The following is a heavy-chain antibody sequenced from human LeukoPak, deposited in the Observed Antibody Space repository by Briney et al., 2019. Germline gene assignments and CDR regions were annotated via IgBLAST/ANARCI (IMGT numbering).Heavy chain of an antibody. CDR1: GGSISSYY. J-gene: IGHJ6*02. Sequence: SETLSLTCTVSGGSISSYYWSWIRQPPGKGLEWIGYIYYSGSTSYNPSLKSRVTISIDTSKNQFSLKLSSVTAADTAVYYCARDPLGYCSGGSCYYYGMDVWGQGTTVTVSS. D-gene: IGHD2-15*01. CDR2: IYYSGST. V-gene: IGHV4-59*01. CDR3: ARDPLGYCSGGSCYYYGMDV.